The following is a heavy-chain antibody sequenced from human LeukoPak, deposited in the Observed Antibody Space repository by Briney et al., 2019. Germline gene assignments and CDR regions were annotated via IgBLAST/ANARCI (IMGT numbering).Heavy chain of an antibody. CDR3: ARQKAAGLLRDY. CDR2: IYPGDSDT. V-gene: IGHV5-51*01. D-gene: IGHD6-13*01. Sequence: ASVKVSCKASGYTFTSYGISWVRQMPGKGLEWMGIIYPGDSDTRYSPSFQGQVTISADKSISTAYLQWSSLKASDTAMYYCARQKAAGLLRDYWGQGTLVTVSS. CDR1: GYTFTSYG. J-gene: IGHJ4*02.